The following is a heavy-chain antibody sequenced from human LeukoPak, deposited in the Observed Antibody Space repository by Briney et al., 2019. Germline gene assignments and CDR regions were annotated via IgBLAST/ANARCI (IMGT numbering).Heavy chain of an antibody. J-gene: IGHJ4*02. CDR3: AKGKQRFGDLIDY. CDR1: GFTFSHYA. CDR2: ISYDGTNK. Sequence: GTSLRLSCAASGFTFSHYAIHWVRQAPGKGLEWVAVISYDGTNKYYADSVKGRFTISRDNSKNTLYLQMNSLRAEDTAVYYCAKGKQRFGDLIDYWGQGTLVTVSS. V-gene: IGHV3-30*04. D-gene: IGHD3-10*01.